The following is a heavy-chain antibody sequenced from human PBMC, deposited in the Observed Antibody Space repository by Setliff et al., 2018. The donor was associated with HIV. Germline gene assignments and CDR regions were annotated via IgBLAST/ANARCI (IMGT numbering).Heavy chain of an antibody. V-gene: IGHV3-48*04. J-gene: IGHJ4*02. Sequence: PGGSLRLSCAASGFTFSSYSMNWVRQAPGQGLEWVSYISSSSSTIYYADSVKGRFTISRDNAKHFLYLQMSNLRVDDTAVYYCARWSGRTGGVWGQETLVTVSS. CDR2: ISSSSSTI. CDR1: GFTFSSYS. CDR3: ARWSGRTGGV. D-gene: IGHD3-10*01.